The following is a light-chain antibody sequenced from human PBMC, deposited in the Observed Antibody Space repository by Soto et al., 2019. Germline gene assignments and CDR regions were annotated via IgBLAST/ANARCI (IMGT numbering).Light chain of an antibody. CDR2: DAS. V-gene: IGKV3-11*01. CDR3: QQRRDWPLT. J-gene: IGKJ4*01. Sequence: EVVLTQSPATLSLSPGERATLSCSASQSVSSDLAWYQQKPGQAPRLLIYDASDRATGVPARFSGSGSGTDFTLTISSLEPEDFAVYYCQQRRDWPLTFGGGTTVEIK. CDR1: QSVSSD.